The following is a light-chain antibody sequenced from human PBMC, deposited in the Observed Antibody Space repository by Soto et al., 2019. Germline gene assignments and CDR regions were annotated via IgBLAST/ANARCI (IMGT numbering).Light chain of an antibody. CDR1: QSVSSN. CDR2: GAS. CDR3: QQYNTLPRS. V-gene: IGKV3-15*01. J-gene: IGKJ1*01. Sequence: EIVMTQSPATLSVSPGERATLSCRASQSVSSNLAWHQQKPGQAPRLLIYGASTRATGIPARFSGSGSGTEFTLTISSLQSEDFAVYYCQQYNTLPRSFGQGTKVEIK.